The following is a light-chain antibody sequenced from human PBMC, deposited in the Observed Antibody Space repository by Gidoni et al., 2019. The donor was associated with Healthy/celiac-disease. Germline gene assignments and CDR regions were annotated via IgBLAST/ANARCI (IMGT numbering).Light chain of an antibody. CDR3: QQSYSTPLWT. CDR1: QSISSY. J-gene: IGKJ1*01. Sequence: DIQMNQSPSSLTASVGDRVTITCRASQSISSYLNWYQQKPGKAPKLLLYAAARLQSGVPSRFSGSGSGTDFTLTISSLQPEDFATYYCQQSYSTPLWTFGQGTKVEIK. V-gene: IGKV1-39*01. CDR2: AAA.